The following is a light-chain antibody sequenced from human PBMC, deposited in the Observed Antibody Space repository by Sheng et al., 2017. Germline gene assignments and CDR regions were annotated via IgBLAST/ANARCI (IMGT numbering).Light chain of an antibody. CDR1: QDINNY. CDR2: DTS. CDR3: QQYDNLSYT. Sequence: DIQMTQSPSSLSASVGDRVTITCQASQDINNYLNWYQQKPGKAPKLLIFDTSNLQTGVPSRFSGSGSGTDFTLTISSLQPEDIATYYCQQYDNLSYTFGQGTKLEI. J-gene: IGKJ2*01. V-gene: IGKV1-33*01.